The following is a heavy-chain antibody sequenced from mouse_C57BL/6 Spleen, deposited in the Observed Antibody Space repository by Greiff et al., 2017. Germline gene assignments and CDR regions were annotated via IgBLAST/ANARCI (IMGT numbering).Heavy chain of an antibody. CDR2: IHPNSGST. Sequence: QVQLQQPGAELVKPGASVKLSCKASGYTFTSYWMHWVKQRPGQGLEWIGMIHPNSGSTNYNEKFKSKATLTVDKSSSTAYMQLSSLTSEDSAVYYCALSSTVVGEFDYWGQGTTLTVSS. CDR3: ALSSTVVGEFDY. CDR1: GYTFTSYW. J-gene: IGHJ2*01. D-gene: IGHD1-1*01. V-gene: IGHV1-64*01.